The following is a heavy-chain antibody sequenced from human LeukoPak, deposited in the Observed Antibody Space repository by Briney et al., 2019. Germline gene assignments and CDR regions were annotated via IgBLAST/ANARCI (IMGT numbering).Heavy chain of an antibody. CDR3: AKVGVSNSWSHYFDD. CDR1: GFTLSTYG. V-gene: IGHV3-30*18. D-gene: IGHD6-13*01. Sequence: PGRPLRLSCAASGFTLSTYGMHWVRQAPGKGPEWVAVISYDGSNKYYADSVKGRFTISRDNSKNTLYLQMDSLRAEDTAVYYCAKVGVSNSWSHYFDDWGQGTLVTVSS. J-gene: IGHJ4*02. CDR2: ISYDGSNK.